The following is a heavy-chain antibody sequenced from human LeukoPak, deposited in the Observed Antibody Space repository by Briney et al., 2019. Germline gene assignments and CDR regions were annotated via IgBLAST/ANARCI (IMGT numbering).Heavy chain of an antibody. Sequence: GGSLRLSCAASGFTFSDYYMSWIRQAPGKGLEWVSYISSSGSTIYYADSVKGRFTISRDNAKNPLYLQMNSLRAEDTAVYYCARGPDYDFWSGYTEGNQFDPWGQGTLVTVSS. J-gene: IGHJ5*02. D-gene: IGHD3-3*01. CDR3: ARGPDYDFWSGYTEGNQFDP. CDR2: ISSSGSTI. CDR1: GFTFSDYY. V-gene: IGHV3-11*01.